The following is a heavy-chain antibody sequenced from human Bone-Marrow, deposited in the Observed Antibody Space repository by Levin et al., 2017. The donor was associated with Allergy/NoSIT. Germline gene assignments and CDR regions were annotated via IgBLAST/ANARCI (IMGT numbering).Heavy chain of an antibody. V-gene: IGHV3-21*04. Sequence: GESLKISCVASGFTFTSYTMNWVRQAPGKGLEWVSSISSRSSNVFYADSLKGRFTMSRDNAKSSVYLQMKSLRVEDTALYFLARVVRYGDHHFYYYVMDVWGQGTTVTVSS. J-gene: IGHJ6*02. CDR1: GFTFTSYT. CDR2: ISSRSSNV. D-gene: IGHD4-17*01. CDR3: ARVVRYGDHHFYYYVMDV.